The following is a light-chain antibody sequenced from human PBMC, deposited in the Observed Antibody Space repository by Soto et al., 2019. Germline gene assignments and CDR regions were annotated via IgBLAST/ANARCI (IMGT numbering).Light chain of an antibody. CDR2: DAS. J-gene: IGKJ5*01. Sequence: EIVLTQSPATLSLSPGERATLSCRASQSVSSYLAWYQQKPGQAPRLLIYDASNMATGIPARFSGSGSGTDFTLTISSLEPEDFAVYYCQQRSNWPLGTFGQGTRLEIK. V-gene: IGKV3-11*01. CDR3: QQRSNWPLGT. CDR1: QSVSSY.